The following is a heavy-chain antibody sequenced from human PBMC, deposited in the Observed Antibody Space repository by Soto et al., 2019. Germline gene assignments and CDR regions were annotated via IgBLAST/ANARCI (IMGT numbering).Heavy chain of an antibody. CDR2: ISYDGSNK. D-gene: IGHD3-16*01. Sequence: RRLSCAASGFTFSSYGMHWVRQAPGKGLEWVAVISYDGSNKYYADSVKGRFTISRDNSKNTLYLQMNSLRAEDTAVYYCAKDQGGASALDYWGQGTLVTVYS. CDR3: AKDQGGASALDY. V-gene: IGHV3-30*18. CDR1: GFTFSSYG. J-gene: IGHJ4*02.